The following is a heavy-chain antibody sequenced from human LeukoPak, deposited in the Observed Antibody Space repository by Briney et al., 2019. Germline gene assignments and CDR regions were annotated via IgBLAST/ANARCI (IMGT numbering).Heavy chain of an antibody. CDR2: ISTGSRYI. V-gene: IGHV3-21*01. CDR3: ARADCSGSTCYLRRSWFDP. Sequence: PGGSLRLSCAASGFRLSDYDMNWVRQAPGKGLEWVSSISTGSRYIYYAYSVKGRFTISRDDAKKSLYLQMDYLTAEDTAVYYCARADCSGSTCYLRRSWFDPWGQGTLVTVSS. J-gene: IGHJ5*02. D-gene: IGHD2-2*01. CDR1: GFRLSDYD.